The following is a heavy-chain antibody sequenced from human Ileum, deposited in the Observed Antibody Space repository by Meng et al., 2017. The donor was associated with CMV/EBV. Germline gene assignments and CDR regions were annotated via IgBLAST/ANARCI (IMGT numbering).Heavy chain of an antibody. D-gene: IGHD3-10*01. J-gene: IGHJ4*02. CDR3: ARNYGSGNWNFFHY. Sequence: GHRQEEGPELVKTSETLSLPCYVSGGAISNYYWSWIRQPAGKGLEWIAHIYTSGTTNYNPSLKSRVTMSVDTSRNQFSLKLTSVTAADTAVYYCARNYGSGNWNFFHYWGQGTLVTVSS. CDR1: GGAISNYY. CDR2: IYTSGTT. V-gene: IGHV4-4*07.